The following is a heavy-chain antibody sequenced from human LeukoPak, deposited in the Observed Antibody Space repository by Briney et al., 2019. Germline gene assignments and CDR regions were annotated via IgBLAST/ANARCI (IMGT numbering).Heavy chain of an antibody. D-gene: IGHD6-6*01. CDR3: ARQGQGDSSPSHPLFRYYYYYMDV. Sequence: GESLKISCKGSGYSFTSYWIGWVPQIPGKGLEWMRIIYPGDSDTRYSPSFQGQVTISADKSISTAYLQSSSLQSSDTAIAHCARQGQGDSSPSHPLFRYYYYYMDVWGNGTTVTVAS. CDR2: IYPGDSDT. V-gene: IGHV5-51*01. J-gene: IGHJ6*03. CDR1: GYSFTSYW.